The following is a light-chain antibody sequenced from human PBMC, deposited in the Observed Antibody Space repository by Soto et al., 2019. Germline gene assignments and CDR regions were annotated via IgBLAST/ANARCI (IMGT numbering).Light chain of an antibody. Sequence: EIVLTQSPGTLSLSPGERATLSCRASQSVSSSLAWYQQKPGQAPRLLIYGASTRATGIPARFSGSGSGTEFTLTISSLQSEDFAIFYCQQYDQWPGTFGQGTKVDIK. V-gene: IGKV3-15*01. CDR1: QSVSSS. J-gene: IGKJ1*01. CDR3: QQYDQWPGT. CDR2: GAS.